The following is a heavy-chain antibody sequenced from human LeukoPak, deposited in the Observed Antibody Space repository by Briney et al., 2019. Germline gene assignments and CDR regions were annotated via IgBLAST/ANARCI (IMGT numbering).Heavy chain of an antibody. CDR1: GGTFSSYA. D-gene: IGHD2-15*01. CDR2: IIPIFGTA. J-gene: IGHJ4*02. V-gene: IGHV1-69*05. Sequence: GASVKVSSKASGGTFSSYAISWVRQAPGQRLEWMVGIIPIFGTANYAQKFQGRVTITTDESPSTANMELSSLRPEDTAVYYCARSMALTPQGYCSGGSCYSFDYWGQGTLVTVSS. CDR3: ARSMALTPQGYCSGGSCYSFDY.